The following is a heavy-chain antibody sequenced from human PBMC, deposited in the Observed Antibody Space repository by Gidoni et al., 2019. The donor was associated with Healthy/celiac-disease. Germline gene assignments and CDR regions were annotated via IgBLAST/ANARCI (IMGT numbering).Heavy chain of an antibody. CDR2: ISSNGGST. Sequence: EVQLVESGGGLVQPGGSLRLACSAAGFTFGGYAMHWVRQAPGKGLEYVSAISSNGGSTYYADSVKGRFTISRDNSKNTLYLQMSSLRAEDTAVYYCVKGPGYSHTLYWFDPWGQGTLVTVSS. V-gene: IGHV3-64D*06. CDR3: VKGPGYSHTLYWFDP. J-gene: IGHJ5*02. D-gene: IGHD6-13*01. CDR1: GFTFGGYA.